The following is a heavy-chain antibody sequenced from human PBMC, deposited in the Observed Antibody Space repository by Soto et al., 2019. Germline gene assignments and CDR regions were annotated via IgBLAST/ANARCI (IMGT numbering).Heavy chain of an antibody. J-gene: IGHJ5*02. D-gene: IGHD6-6*01. V-gene: IGHV4-59*08. CDR2: IYYSGST. Sequence: SETLSLTCTVSGGSISSYYWSWIRQPPGKGLEWIGYIYYSGSTNYNPSLKSRVTISVDTSKNQFSLKLSSVTAADTAVYYCARLSIAARHWFDPWGQGTLVTVAS. CDR3: ARLSIAARHWFDP. CDR1: GGSISSYY.